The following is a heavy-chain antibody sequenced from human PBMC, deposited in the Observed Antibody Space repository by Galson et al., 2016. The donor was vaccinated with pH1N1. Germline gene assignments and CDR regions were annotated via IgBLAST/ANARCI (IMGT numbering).Heavy chain of an antibody. D-gene: IGHD2-15*01. CDR2: IFPRFEIT. CDR3: AVCSSGNCYYFDY. J-gene: IGHJ4*02. V-gene: IGHV1-69*13. Sequence: SVKVSCKASGGLFTDYALSWVRQAPGEGLEWMGGIFPRFEITDYAQKFQDRVTITADEPTTTAFLELSSLRSEDTAVYYCAVCSSGNCYYFDYCGQGTLVTVSS. CDR1: GGLFTDYA.